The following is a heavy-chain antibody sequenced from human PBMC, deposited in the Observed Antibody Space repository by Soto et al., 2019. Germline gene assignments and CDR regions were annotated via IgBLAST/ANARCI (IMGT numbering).Heavy chain of an antibody. V-gene: IGHV1-24*01. D-gene: IGHD4-17*01. CDR1: GYTLNEVA. J-gene: IGHJ5*02. CDR2: FDPDEAET. CDR3: TTYHGDYNFDH. Sequence: QVQLVQSGAEVKKPEASVKVSCKVSGYTLNEVAMHWLRQAPGKGLEWLGGFDPDEAETIYAQHFQGRVTMTEDTSTDTVYMELSSLRSEDTALYFCTTYHGDYNFDHWGQGTLVTVSS.